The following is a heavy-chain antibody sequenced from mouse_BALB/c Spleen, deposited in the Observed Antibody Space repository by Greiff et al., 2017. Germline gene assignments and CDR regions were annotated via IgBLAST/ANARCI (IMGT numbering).Heavy chain of an antibody. Sequence: VMLVESGPGLVAPSQSLSITCTVSGFSLTGYGVNWVRQPPGKGLEWLGMIWGDGSTDYNSALKSRLSISKDNSKSQVFLKMNSLQTDDTARYSCAKAHGSSLYYAMDYWGQGTSVTVSS. CDR2: IWGDGST. CDR3: AKAHGSSLYYAMDY. D-gene: IGHD1-1*01. J-gene: IGHJ4*01. CDR1: GFSLTGYG. V-gene: IGHV2-6-7*01.